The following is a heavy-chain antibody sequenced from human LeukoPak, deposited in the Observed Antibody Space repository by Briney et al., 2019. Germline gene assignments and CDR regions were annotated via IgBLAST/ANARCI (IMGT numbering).Heavy chain of an antibody. J-gene: IGHJ3*02. CDR1: GITLSSYD. CDR3: AKDRGVWAFDI. V-gene: IGHV3-30-3*01. Sequence: GGSLRLSCAASGITLSSYDMHWVRQAPGKALEWVAVISYDGSNKDYADSVKDRFTISRDNSKNTLDLQMNSLRAEDTAVYYCAKDRGVWAFDIWGQGTMVTVSS. CDR2: ISYDGSNK. D-gene: IGHD3-10*01.